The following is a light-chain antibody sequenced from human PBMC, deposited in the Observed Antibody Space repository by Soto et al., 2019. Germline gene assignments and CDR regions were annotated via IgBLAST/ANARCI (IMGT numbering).Light chain of an antibody. J-gene: IGKJ1*01. Sequence: DIRVTQSPPTLSASVGDRVTITCRASQTITTWMAWYQQKTGKAPKLLVYDASTLQSDVVTRFSGSGSGTEFTLIISGLQPEDSATYYCQQYTNTNNPWMFGQGTKVEI. CDR2: DAS. V-gene: IGKV1-5*01. CDR1: QTITTW. CDR3: QQYTNTNNPWM.